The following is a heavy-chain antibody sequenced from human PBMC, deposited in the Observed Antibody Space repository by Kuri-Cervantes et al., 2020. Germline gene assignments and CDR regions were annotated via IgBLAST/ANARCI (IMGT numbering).Heavy chain of an antibody. V-gene: IGHV4-59*11. D-gene: IGHD4-17*01. CDR2: IYYSGST. CDR1: GGSISSHY. J-gene: IGHJ4*02. Sequence: ESLKISCTVSGGSISSHYWSWIRQPPGKGLEWIGYIYYSGSTNYNPSLKSRVTISVDTSKNQFSLKLSSETAADTAVYYCARVVESYGDYGLGFDYWGQGTLVTVSS. CDR3: ARVVESYGDYGLGFDY.